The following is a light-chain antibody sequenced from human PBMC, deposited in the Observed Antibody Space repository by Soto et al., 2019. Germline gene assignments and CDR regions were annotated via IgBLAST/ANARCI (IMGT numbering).Light chain of an antibody. V-gene: IGLV1-44*01. Sequence: QSVLTQPPSASGAPGQRVTISCSGSSSNIGSNTVNWYQRLPGTAPKLLMYANNQRPSGVPDRFSGSKSGTSASLAISGLQSDDEADYYCAAWDDSLNGAVFGGGTQLTVL. J-gene: IGLJ7*01. CDR2: ANN. CDR1: SSNIGSNT. CDR3: AAWDDSLNGAV.